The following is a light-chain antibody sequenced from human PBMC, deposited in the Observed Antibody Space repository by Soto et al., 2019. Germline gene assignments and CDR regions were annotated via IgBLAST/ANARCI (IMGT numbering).Light chain of an antibody. Sequence: DIQMTQSASSLPASVGDTVTISCKASQDISKYLNWFQQKPGKAPKLLIYDVFNVETGVPSRFSGRESGTDFTLIISNLQPEDFATYYCQQYDQLPITFGGGTKVDI. CDR2: DVF. CDR3: QQYDQLPIT. CDR1: QDISKY. V-gene: IGKV1-33*01. J-gene: IGKJ4*01.